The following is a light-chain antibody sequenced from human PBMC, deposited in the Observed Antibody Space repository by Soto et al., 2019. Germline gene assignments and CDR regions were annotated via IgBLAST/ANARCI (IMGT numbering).Light chain of an antibody. CDR3: MQALQTSFT. CDR2: LGS. J-gene: IGKJ3*01. Sequence: DIVMTQSPLSLSVTPGEPASISCRCSQSLLHRNGYNYLDWYVQKPGQSPQLLISLGSNRASGVPDRFSGSGSGTDFTLKISRVEAEDVGVYYCMQALQTSFTFGPGTKVDIK. CDR1: QSLLHRNGYNY. V-gene: IGKV2-28*01.